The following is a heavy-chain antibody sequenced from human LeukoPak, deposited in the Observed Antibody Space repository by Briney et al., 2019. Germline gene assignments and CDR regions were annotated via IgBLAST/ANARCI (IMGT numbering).Heavy chain of an antibody. CDR1: GFTFSSYV. Sequence: GGSLRLSCAASGFTFSSYVMHLVRQTPGKGLEWVSFIRYDGSNQYYADSVKGRFTISRDNSKNTLYLQMNSLRPEDTAVYFCARGYGESHFDYWGQGTLVTVSS. V-gene: IGHV3-30*02. J-gene: IGHJ4*02. CDR3: ARGYGESHFDY. CDR2: IRYDGSNQ. D-gene: IGHD5-18*01.